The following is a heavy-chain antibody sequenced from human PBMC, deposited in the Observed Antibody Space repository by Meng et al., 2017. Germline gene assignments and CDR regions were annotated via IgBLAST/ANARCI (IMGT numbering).Heavy chain of an antibody. Sequence: GGSLRLSCAALGFTFSDYYMSWIRQAPGKGLEWVSYISSSGSTIYYADSVKGRFTISRDNAKNSLYLQMNSLRAEDTAVYYCARRRFLEQIDAFDIWGQVTMVAVSS. CDR2: ISSSGSTI. CDR1: GFTFSDYY. J-gene: IGHJ3*02. D-gene: IGHD3-3*01. CDR3: ARRRFLEQIDAFDI. V-gene: IGHV3-11*01.